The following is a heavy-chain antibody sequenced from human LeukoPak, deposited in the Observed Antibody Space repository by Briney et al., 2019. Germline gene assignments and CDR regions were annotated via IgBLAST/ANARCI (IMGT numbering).Heavy chain of an antibody. V-gene: IGHV3-7*04. CDR2: IQPDGSEK. Sequence: GGSLRLSCAASGFTFSSYWMNWVRQAPGRGLEWVANIQPDGSEKYYVDSVKGRFTISRDNAKNSLYLQMNNLRADDTAVYYCARENFEYWAQGTLVTVSS. CDR3: ARENFEY. J-gene: IGHJ4*02. CDR1: GFTFSSYW.